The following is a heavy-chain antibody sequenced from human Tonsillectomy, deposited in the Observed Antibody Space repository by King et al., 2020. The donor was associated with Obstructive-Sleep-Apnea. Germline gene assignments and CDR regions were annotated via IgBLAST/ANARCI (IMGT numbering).Heavy chain of an antibody. V-gene: IGHV3-48*04. D-gene: IGHD6-25*01. CDR3: AGPTGAATAFDY. Sequence: VQLVESGGGLVQPGGSLRLSCAASEFTFSSYSMNWVRQAPGKGLEWISYISSSSSSIYHADSVKGRFTISRDNAKNSLYLQMNSLRAEDTAVYYCAGPTGAATAFDYWGQGTLVTVSS. CDR2: ISSSSSSI. J-gene: IGHJ4*02. CDR1: EFTFSSYS.